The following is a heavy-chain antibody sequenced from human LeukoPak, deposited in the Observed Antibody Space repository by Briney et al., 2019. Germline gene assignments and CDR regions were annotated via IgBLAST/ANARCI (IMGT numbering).Heavy chain of an antibody. CDR2: INQDGSQK. D-gene: IGHD1-26*01. Sequence: PGGSLRLSCAASGFTFSSYWMSWVRQAPGKGLEWVANINQDGSQKSYVDSVKGRFTVSRDNAKNSLYLQMNSLRAEDMAVYYCARDGGSSGSYPYWGQGTLVTTSS. CDR3: ARDGGSSGSYPY. V-gene: IGHV3-7*01. CDR1: GFTFSSYW. J-gene: IGHJ4*02.